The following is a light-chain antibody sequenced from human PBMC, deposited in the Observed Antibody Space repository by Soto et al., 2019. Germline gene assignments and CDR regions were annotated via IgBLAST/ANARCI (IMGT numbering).Light chain of an antibody. CDR2: DVY. CDR3: CSYAGTYTHNLV. CDR1: SNDVGGYNF. J-gene: IGLJ1*01. V-gene: IGLV2-11*01. Sequence: QSALTQPRSVSGSPGQSVSISCTGTSNDVGGYNFVSWYQQRPGKGPTLIIYDVYKRPSGVPARFSGSKSGNTASLTISGLQAEDDAEFYCCSYAGTYTHNLVFATGTKLTVL.